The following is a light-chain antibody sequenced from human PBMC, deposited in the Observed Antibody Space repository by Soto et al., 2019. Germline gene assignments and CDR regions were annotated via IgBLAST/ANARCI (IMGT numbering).Light chain of an antibody. V-gene: IGKV3-15*01. CDR2: GAS. Sequence: EIVMTQSPATLSVSPAERAALPCRASQSVSSNLAWYQQKPGQAPRLLIYGASTRAGGIPGRFSSSWCGAEFTLTSSRLQSEDFAVYYCQQSKNWPSFGGGTKVDIK. CDR3: QQSKNWPS. J-gene: IGKJ4*01. CDR1: QSVSSN.